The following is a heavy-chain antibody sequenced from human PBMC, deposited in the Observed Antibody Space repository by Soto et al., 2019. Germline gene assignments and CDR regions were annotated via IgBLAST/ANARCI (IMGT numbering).Heavy chain of an antibody. V-gene: IGHV3-33*01. CDR2: VWYDGSNT. J-gene: IGHJ4*02. CDR3: ARDPQYNSGWYFDY. D-gene: IGHD6-19*01. CDR1: GFSFSNYA. Sequence: GSLRLSCATSGFSFSNYAIHWVRQAPGKGLEWVAVVWYDGSNTYYADSVKGRLTISRDNSKNTVYLQMNSLRAEDTAVYYCARDPQYNSGWYFDYWGQGTLVTVSS.